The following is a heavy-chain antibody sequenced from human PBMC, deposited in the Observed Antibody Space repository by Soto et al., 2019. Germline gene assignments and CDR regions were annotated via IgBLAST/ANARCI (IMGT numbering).Heavy chain of an antibody. D-gene: IGHD6-13*01. CDR3: ARTAGGRVRGALDI. Sequence: QVHLEESGGGVVQPGTSLRLSCVASGFTFSSYGMHWVRQAPGKGLEWVAVIPNTENKKYYADSVKGRFTISRDNSQNTLFLQMDNLMSEDTAMYYCARTAGGRVRGALDIWGQGTMVTVS. V-gene: IGHV3-30-3*01. J-gene: IGHJ3*02. CDR2: IPNTENKK. CDR1: GFTFSSYG.